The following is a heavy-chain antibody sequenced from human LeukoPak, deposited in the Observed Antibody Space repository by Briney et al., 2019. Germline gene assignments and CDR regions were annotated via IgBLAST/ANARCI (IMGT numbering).Heavy chain of an antibody. Sequence: GGSLRLSCAASGFTFSSYWMHWVRQAPGKGLVWVSRINSDGSSTSYADSVKGRFTISRDNAKNTLYLQMNSLRAEDTAVYYCARGSGWHRNAFDIWGQGTMVTVSS. D-gene: IGHD6-19*01. J-gene: IGHJ3*02. CDR2: INSDGSST. CDR1: GFTFSSYW. CDR3: ARGSGWHRNAFDI. V-gene: IGHV3-74*01.